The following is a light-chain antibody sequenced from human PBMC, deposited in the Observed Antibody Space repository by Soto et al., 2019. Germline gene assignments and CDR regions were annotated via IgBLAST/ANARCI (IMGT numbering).Light chain of an antibody. V-gene: IGLV3-27*01. J-gene: IGLJ3*02. CDR1: VLAKKY. CDR2: KDS. CDR3: YSAADNNRGWV. Sequence: SYELTQPSSVSVSPGQTARITCSGDVLAKKYARWFQQKPGQAPVLVIYKDSERPSGIPERFSGSSSGTTVTLTISGAQVEDEADYYCYSAADNNRGWVFGGGTKVTVL.